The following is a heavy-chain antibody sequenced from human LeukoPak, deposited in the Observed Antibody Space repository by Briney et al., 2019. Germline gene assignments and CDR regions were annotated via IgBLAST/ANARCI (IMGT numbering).Heavy chain of an antibody. CDR3: ARRGRLAPKYNWFDP. D-gene: IGHD3-10*01. V-gene: IGHV1-8*01. Sequence: ASVKVSFKASGYTFTSYDINWVRQATGQGLEWMGWMNPNSGNTGYAQKFQGRVTMTRNTSISTAYMELSSLRSEDTAVYYCARRGRLAPKYNWFDPWGQGTLVTVSS. J-gene: IGHJ5*02. CDR2: MNPNSGNT. CDR1: GYTFTSYD.